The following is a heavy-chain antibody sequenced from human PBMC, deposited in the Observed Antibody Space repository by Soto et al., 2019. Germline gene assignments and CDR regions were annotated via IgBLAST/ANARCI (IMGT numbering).Heavy chain of an antibody. Sequence: ASVKVSCKASGYTFTSHGISWVRQAPGQGLEWMGWISAYNGNTNYAQKLQGRVTMTTDTSTSTAYMELRSLRSDDTAVYYCARAPYDSSGYYFDYWGQGTLVTVSS. CDR1: GYTFTSHG. V-gene: IGHV1-18*04. CDR2: ISAYNGNT. CDR3: ARAPYDSSGYYFDY. J-gene: IGHJ4*02. D-gene: IGHD3-22*01.